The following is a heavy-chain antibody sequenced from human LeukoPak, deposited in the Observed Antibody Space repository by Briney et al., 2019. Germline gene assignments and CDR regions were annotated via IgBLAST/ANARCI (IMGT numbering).Heavy chain of an antibody. J-gene: IGHJ4*02. CDR2: IYSSGSTQYSPSL. CDR3: ARDRDGAGTRVSSFQY. V-gene: IGHV4-61*02. Sequence: SETLSLTCTVPGGSVSNGDYYWSWIRQPAGKGLEWIGRIYSSGSTQYSPSLQYNPSLKSRVTISKDTSRNQFSLNLKSVTAADTAMYYCARDRDGAGTRVSSFQYWGQGIPVIVSS. D-gene: IGHD6-13*01. CDR1: GGSVSNGDYY.